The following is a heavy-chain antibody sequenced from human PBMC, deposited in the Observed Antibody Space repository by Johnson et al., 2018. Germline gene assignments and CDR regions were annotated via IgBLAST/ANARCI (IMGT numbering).Heavy chain of an antibody. Sequence: VQLVESGGGLVQPGGSLRLSCAASGFTFSNYAMSWVRQAPEKGLEWVSAISGSEGSTYYAYSVKGRFTISRDNSKNTLYLQMNSLRAEDTAVYYGAKDMIGGSSRGFGGVIVWGQGTLVSVSS. CDR2: ISGSEGST. J-gene: IGHJ4*02. D-gene: IGHD3-16*02. V-gene: IGHV3-23*04. CDR1: GFTFSNYA. CDR3: AKDMIGGSSRGFGGVIV.